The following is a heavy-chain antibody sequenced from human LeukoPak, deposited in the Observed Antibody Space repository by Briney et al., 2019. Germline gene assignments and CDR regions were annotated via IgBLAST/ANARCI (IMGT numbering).Heavy chain of an antibody. CDR1: GYTFTVCY. Sequence: GASVKVSCKASGYTFTVCYMHWVRQAPGQGLEWMGWINPNSGGTNYAQKFQGWVTMTRDTSISTAYMELSRLRSDDTAVYYCAREVVVVAANNYYYYGMDVWGKGTTVTVSS. CDR3: AREVVVVAANNYYYYGMDV. CDR2: INPNSGGT. D-gene: IGHD2-15*01. V-gene: IGHV1-2*04. J-gene: IGHJ6*04.